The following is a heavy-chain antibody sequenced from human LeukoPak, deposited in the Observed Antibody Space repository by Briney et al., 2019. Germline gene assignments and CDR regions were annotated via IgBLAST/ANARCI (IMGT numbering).Heavy chain of an antibody. CDR2: ISSSSSYI. J-gene: IGHJ4*02. V-gene: IGHV3-21*01. Sequence: GGSLRLSCAASGFTFSSYSMNWVRQAPGKGLEWVSSISSSSSYIYYADSVKGRFTTSRDNAKNSLYLQMNSLRAEDTAVYYCARYRLAARPGFDYWGQGTLVTVSS. CDR3: ARYRLAARPGFDY. CDR1: GFTFSSYS. D-gene: IGHD6-6*01.